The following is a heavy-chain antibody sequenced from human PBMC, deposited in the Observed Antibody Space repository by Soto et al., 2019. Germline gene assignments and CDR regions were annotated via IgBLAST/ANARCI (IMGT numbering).Heavy chain of an antibody. CDR1: GVTFSSYG. CDR2: IWYDGSNK. Sequence: GGSLRLSCAASGVTFSSYGMHGVRQATGKGLEWVAVIWYDGSNKYYADSVKGRFTISRDNSKNTLYLQMNSLRAEDTAVYYCARVSYYYDSSGPYFDYWGQGTLVTVSS. V-gene: IGHV3-33*01. D-gene: IGHD3-22*01. CDR3: ARVSYYYDSSGPYFDY. J-gene: IGHJ4*02.